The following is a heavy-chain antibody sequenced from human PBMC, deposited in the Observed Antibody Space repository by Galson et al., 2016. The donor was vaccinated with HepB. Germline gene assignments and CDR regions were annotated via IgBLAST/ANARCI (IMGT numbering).Heavy chain of an antibody. Sequence: SLRLSCAASGFTFRSYGIHWVRQAPGKGLEWVALISYDGSNNYYADSVRGRFIISRDSSKKTVYLQMNSLRSKDTAVYYCARSAAGRTATTTLAWGQGILVTVSS. CDR3: ARSAAGRTATTTLA. D-gene: IGHD4-17*01. J-gene: IGHJ5*02. CDR2: ISYDGSNN. V-gene: IGHV3-30*03. CDR1: GFTFRSYG.